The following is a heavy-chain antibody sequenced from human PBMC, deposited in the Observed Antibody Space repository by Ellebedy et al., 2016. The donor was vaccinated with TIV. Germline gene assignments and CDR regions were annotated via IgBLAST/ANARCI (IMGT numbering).Heavy chain of an antibody. Sequence: GESLKISCAASGFIISGDWMSWVRQAPGKGLEWVSSITGSCDNTYYADSVKGRFTISRDNSKNTLFLQMTSLRAEDTAVYYCARNQVGVGPAFDVWGQGTVVTVSS. V-gene: IGHV3-23*01. D-gene: IGHD1-14*01. CDR1: GFIISGDW. J-gene: IGHJ3*01. CDR2: ITGSCDNT. CDR3: ARNQVGVGPAFDV.